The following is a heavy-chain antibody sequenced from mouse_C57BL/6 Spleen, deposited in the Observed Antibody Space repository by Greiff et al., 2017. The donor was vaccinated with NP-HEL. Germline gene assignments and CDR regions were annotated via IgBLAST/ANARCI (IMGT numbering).Heavy chain of an antibody. J-gene: IGHJ3*01. CDR1: GYTFTSYW. CDR2: IDPNSGGT. Sequence: QVQLQQPGAELVKPGASVKLSCKASGYTFTSYWMHWVKQRPGRGLEWIGRIDPNSGGTKYNEKFKSKATLTVDKPSSTAYMQLSSLTSEDSAVSYCASDGYYDWFAYWGQGTLVTVSA. D-gene: IGHD2-3*01. CDR3: ASDGYYDWFAY. V-gene: IGHV1-72*01.